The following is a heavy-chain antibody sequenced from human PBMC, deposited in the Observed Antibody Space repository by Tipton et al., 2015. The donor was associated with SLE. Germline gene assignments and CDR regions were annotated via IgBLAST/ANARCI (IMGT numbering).Heavy chain of an antibody. Sequence: SGFTFTENGMHWVRQAPGKGLEWVAFIRYDGFNKYYSDSVKGRFTISRDDSKNTLYLQMNSLRAEDTAVYYCAKDENYYDSSGYYVVDYWGQGTLVTVSS. CDR3: AKDENYYDSSGYYVVDY. CDR1: GFTFTENG. V-gene: IGHV3-30*02. J-gene: IGHJ4*02. CDR2: IRYDGFNK. D-gene: IGHD3-22*01.